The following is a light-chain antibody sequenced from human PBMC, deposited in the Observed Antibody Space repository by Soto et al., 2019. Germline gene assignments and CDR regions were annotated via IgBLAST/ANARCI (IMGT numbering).Light chain of an antibody. V-gene: IGKV3-15*01. Sequence: EILMTQSPATLSVSPGERSTLSCRASQSVDSNLAWYQQKPCQAPRLLIYGASTRATGISARFSGSGSGTEFTLTISSLQSEDFGVYYCQQYNNWWTFGQGTKGDIK. J-gene: IGKJ1*01. CDR1: QSVDSN. CDR2: GAS. CDR3: QQYNNWWT.